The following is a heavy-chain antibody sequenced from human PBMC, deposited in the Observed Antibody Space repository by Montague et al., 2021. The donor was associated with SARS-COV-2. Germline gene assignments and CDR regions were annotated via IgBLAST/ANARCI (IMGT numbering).Heavy chain of an antibody. CDR2: IYYSGST. D-gene: IGHD3-22*01. CDR3: ASPTYYYDSRGSDAFDI. Sequence: SETLSLTCTVSGASISSSNCNWSRLRPPPGQGLYWIGCIYYSGSTYYNPSLKSRVTISVDTSKNQFSLKLSSVTAADTAVYYCASPTYYYDSRGSDAFDIWGQGTMVTVSS. V-gene: IGHV4-39*01. J-gene: IGHJ3*02. CDR1: GASISSSNCN.